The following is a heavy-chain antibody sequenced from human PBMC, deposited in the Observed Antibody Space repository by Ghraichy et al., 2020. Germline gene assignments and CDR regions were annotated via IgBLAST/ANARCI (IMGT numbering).Heavy chain of an antibody. Sequence: GGSLRLSCAASGFTFSNYAMSWVRQAPGKGLEWVSTITGSGGSTYYADSVRGRFTISTDNSKNTLYLQMHSLRAEDTAVYYCAKFSPPYGMDVWGQGTTVTVS. J-gene: IGHJ6*02. CDR3: AKFSPPYGMDV. CDR2: ITGSGGST. CDR1: GFTFSNYA. V-gene: IGHV3-23*01.